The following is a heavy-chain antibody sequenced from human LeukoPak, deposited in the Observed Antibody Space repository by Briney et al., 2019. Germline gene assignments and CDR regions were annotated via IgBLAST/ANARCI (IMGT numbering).Heavy chain of an antibody. CDR2: ISSSSSYI. CDR1: GFTFSSYT. J-gene: IGHJ4*02. D-gene: IGHD2-2*01. Sequence: GSLRLSCAASGFTFSSYTMNWVRQAPGKGLEWVSSISSSSSYISYADSVKGRFTISRDNAKNSLYLQMSSLRAEDTAVYYCARDPYSTSTNYFDFWGQGTLVTVSS. CDR3: ARDPYSTSTNYFDF. V-gene: IGHV3-21*01.